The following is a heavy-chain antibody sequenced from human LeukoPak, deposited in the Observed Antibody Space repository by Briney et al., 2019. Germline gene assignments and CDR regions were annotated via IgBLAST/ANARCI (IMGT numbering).Heavy chain of an antibody. Sequence: PGGSLRLSCAASGFTFSSYEMNWVRQAPGKGLEWVANIKQDGSEKYYVDSVKGRFTISRDNAKNSLYLQMNSLRAEDTAVYYCARDVEYSYGYYYWGRGTLVTVSS. CDR3: ARDVEYSYGYYY. V-gene: IGHV3-7*01. CDR1: GFTFSSYE. CDR2: IKQDGSEK. D-gene: IGHD5-18*01. J-gene: IGHJ4*02.